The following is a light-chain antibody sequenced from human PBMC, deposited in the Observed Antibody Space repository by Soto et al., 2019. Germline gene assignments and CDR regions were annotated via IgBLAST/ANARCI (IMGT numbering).Light chain of an antibody. V-gene: IGKV3D-20*02. CDR2: DAS. CDR3: QQRSNWLT. Sequence: EIVLTQSPGTLSLSPGERATLSCRASQSVSSSYLARYQQKPGQAPRLLIYDASNRATGIPARFSGSGSGTDFTLTISSLEPEDFAVYYCQQRSNWLTFGGGTKVDIK. CDR1: QSVSSSY. J-gene: IGKJ4*01.